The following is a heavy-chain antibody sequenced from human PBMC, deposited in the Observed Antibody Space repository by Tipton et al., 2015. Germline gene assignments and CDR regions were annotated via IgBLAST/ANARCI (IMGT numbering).Heavy chain of an antibody. Sequence: TLSLTCTVSGGSISNYYWGWIRQPPGKGLEWIGYIYYTGTSNYNASLRSRVTISVDTSKTQFSLKMRSVTATDTAVYYCVRARGCHGGLFDSWGQGTLVTVSS. V-gene: IGHV4-59*01. CDR1: GGSISNYY. J-gene: IGHJ4*02. CDR2: IYYTGTS. CDR3: VRARGCHGGLFDS. D-gene: IGHD4-23*01.